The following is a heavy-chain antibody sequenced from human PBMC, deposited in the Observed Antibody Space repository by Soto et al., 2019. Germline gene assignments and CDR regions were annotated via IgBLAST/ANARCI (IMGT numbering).Heavy chain of an antibody. J-gene: IGHJ6*03. CDR1: GGSISSYY. D-gene: IGHD3-3*01. CDR3: ARVYGRGAEYDFWSGYYNDYYYYMDV. Sequence: PSETLSLTCTVSGGSISSYYWSWIRQPPGKGLEWIGYIYYSGSTNYNPSLKSRVTISVDTSKNQFSLKLSSVTAADTAVYYCARVYGRGAEYDFWSGYYNDYYYYMDVWGKGTTVTVSS. V-gene: IGHV4-59*01. CDR2: IYYSGST.